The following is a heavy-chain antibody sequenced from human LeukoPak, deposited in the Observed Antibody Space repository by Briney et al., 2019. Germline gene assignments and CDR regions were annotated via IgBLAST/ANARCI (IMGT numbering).Heavy chain of an antibody. CDR1: GFTFSSYW. J-gene: IGHJ4*02. Sequence: PGGSLRLSCAASGFTFSSYWMHWVRQAPGKGLVWVSRINSDGSSTSYADSVEGRFTISRDNAKNTLYLQMNSLRAEDTAVYYCAHLLFSPYCGGDCYAATSDYWGQGTLVTVSS. D-gene: IGHD2-21*02. V-gene: IGHV3-74*01. CDR2: INSDGSST. CDR3: AHLLFSPYCGGDCYAATSDY.